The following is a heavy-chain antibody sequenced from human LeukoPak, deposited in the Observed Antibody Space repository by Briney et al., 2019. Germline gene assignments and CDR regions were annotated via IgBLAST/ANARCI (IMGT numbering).Heavy chain of an antibody. CDR3: AVDLSGSYSHDY. V-gene: IGHV3-64*01. CDR1: GFTFSKYV. CDR2: ISSDGDTT. J-gene: IGHJ4*02. Sequence: GGSLRLSCAASGFTFSKYVMFWLRQTPGKGLEYVSGISSDGDTTYYANSVNDRFTISRDNSKNTLYLQMGSLRTEDMAVYYCAVDLSGSYSHDYWGQGTLVTVSS. D-gene: IGHD1-26*01.